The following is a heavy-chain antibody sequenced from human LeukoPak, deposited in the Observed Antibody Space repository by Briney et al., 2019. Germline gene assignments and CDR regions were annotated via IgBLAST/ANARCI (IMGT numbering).Heavy chain of an antibody. V-gene: IGHV3-30*04. CDR2: ISYDGSNK. CDR3: AKSPPRYSSGWYSLYFDY. Sequence: GGSLRLSCAASGFTFSSYAMHWVRQAPDKGLEWVAVISYDGSNKYYADSVKGRFTISRDNSKNTLYLQMNSLRAEDTAVYYCAKSPPRYSSGWYSLYFDYWGQGTLVTVSS. J-gene: IGHJ4*02. CDR1: GFTFSSYA. D-gene: IGHD6-19*01.